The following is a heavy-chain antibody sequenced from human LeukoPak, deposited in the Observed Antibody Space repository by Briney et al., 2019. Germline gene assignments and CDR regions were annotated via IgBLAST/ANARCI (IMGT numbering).Heavy chain of an antibody. CDR2: IYYSGST. CDR1: GGSISSSNW. V-gene: IGHV4-4*02. CDR3: ARRGYDSSGSYRNY. Sequence: SETLSLTCAVTGGSISSSNWWSWVRQPPGKGLEWIGEIYYSGSTYYNPSLKSRITISVDTSKNQFSLKLSSVTAADTAVYYCARRGYDSSGSYRNYWGQGTLVNVSS. J-gene: IGHJ4*02. D-gene: IGHD3-22*01.